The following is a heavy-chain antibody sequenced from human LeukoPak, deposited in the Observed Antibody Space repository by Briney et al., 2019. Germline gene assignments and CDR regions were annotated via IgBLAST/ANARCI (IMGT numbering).Heavy chain of an antibody. J-gene: IGHJ3*02. Sequence: QPGGSLRLSCAASGFSFSSYAMSWVRQAPGKGLEWVSGISASGGRTYYADSVKGRFTISRDNSKKMIYLQMNSLRAEDTAVYYCAKGKVNHDGAFDIWGLGTMVIVS. CDR2: ISASGGRT. CDR3: AKGKVNHDGAFDI. V-gene: IGHV3-23*01. CDR1: GFSFSSYA. D-gene: IGHD1-14*01.